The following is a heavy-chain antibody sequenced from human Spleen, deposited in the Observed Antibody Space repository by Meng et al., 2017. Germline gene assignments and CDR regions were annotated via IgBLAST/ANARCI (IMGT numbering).Heavy chain of an antibody. CDR2: IYYSGST. CDR3: AREGWLPKTDAFDI. V-gene: IGHV4-59*01. D-gene: IGHD6-19*01. J-gene: IGHJ3*02. CDR1: GGSISSYS. Sequence: GSLRLSCTVSGGSISSYSWSWIRQPPGKGLEWIGYIYYSGSTTYNPSLKSRVTISVDTSKNQFSLKLSSLTAADTAVYYCAREGWLPKTDAFDIWGQGTMVTVSS.